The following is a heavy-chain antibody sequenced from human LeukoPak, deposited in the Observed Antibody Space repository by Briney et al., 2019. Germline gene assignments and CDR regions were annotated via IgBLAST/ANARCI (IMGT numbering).Heavy chain of an antibody. CDR2: IRFDGTSE. CDR1: GFTFSYLG. CDR3: AKTSLSDPSGHYYYMDV. J-gene: IGHJ6*03. V-gene: IGHV3-30*02. D-gene: IGHD3-3*01. Sequence: PGGSLRLSCAASGFTFSYLGMHWVRQAPGKGLEWVAFIRFDGTSEFYADSVKARFTISRDNSQNTVSLQLNNLRIEDTALYYCAKTSLSDPSGHYYYMDVWGKGTTVTVSS.